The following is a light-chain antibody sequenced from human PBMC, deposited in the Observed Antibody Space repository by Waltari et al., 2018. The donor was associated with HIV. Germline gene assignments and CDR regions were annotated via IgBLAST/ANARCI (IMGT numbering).Light chain of an antibody. J-gene: IGKJ5*01. CDR2: DAS. V-gene: IGKV3-11*01. CDR3: QQRASSIT. CDR1: QSLDRY. Sequence: EIVLTQSPATLSLSPGDRATLACRARQSLDRYLGWFQQKPGQAPRLVIFDASKRATGVPARFSGSGSGTDFTLTISSLEPEDSAVYYCQQRASSITFGQGTRLDIK.